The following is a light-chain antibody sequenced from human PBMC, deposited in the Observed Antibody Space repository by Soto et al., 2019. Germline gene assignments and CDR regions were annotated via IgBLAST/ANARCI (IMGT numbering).Light chain of an antibody. V-gene: IGLV1-47*01. Sequence: QSVLTQPPSASGTPGQRVTISCSGSSSNFGSNYVYWYQQLPGTAPKLLIYRNNQRPSGVPDRFSGSKSGTSASLAISGLRSEDEADYYCAAWDDSLSGVVFGGGTQLTV. J-gene: IGLJ2*01. CDR2: RNN. CDR3: AAWDDSLSGVV. CDR1: SSNFGSNY.